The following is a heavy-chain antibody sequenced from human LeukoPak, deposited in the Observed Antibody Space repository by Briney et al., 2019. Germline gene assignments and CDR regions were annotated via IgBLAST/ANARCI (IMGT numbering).Heavy chain of an antibody. CDR2: MYYNGST. CDR3: ARAPRVTMIIVTPGAFDM. CDR1: TGSVSSGTYY. D-gene: IGHD3-22*01. J-gene: IGHJ3*02. Sequence: SETLSLTCTVSTGSVSSGTYYWSWIRQPPGKELEWIGYMYYNGSTNYNPSLKSRDTISVDTSKKRFSLKLSSVTAADTAMYYCARAPRVTMIIVTPGAFDMWGQGTMVTVSS. V-gene: IGHV4-61*01.